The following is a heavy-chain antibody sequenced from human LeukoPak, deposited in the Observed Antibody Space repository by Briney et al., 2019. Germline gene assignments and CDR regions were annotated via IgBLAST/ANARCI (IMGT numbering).Heavy chain of an antibody. J-gene: IGHJ4*02. D-gene: IGHD3-9*01. CDR2: IWYDGSNK. Sequence: GGSLRLSCAASGFTFSSYGMHWVRQAPGKGLEWVAVIWYDGSNKYYADSVKGRFTISRDKSKNTLYLQMNSLRAEDTAVYYCARDRAYYDILTGYQKTNHFDYWGQGTLVTVSS. CDR1: GFTFSSYG. CDR3: ARDRAYYDILTGYQKTNHFDY. V-gene: IGHV3-33*01.